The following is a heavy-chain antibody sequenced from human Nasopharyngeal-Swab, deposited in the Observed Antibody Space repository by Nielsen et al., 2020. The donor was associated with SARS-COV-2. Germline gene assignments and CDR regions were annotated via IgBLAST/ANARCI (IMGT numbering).Heavy chain of an antibody. V-gene: IGHV6-1*01. CDR2: TYYRSKWYN. D-gene: IGHD4-11*01. CDR3: ARGSRYSKLTDY. Sequence: SQTLSLTCAISGDSVSSNSAAWNWIRQSPSRGLEWLGRTYYRSKWYNEYAVSVKSRIAINPDTSKNQFSLRLTSVTAADTAVYYCARGSRYSKLTDYWGQGTLVTVSS. CDR1: GDSVSSNSAA. J-gene: IGHJ4*02.